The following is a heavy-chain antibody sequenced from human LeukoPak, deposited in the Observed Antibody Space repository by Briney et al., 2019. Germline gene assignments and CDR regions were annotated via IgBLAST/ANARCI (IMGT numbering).Heavy chain of an antibody. D-gene: IGHD3-10*01. CDR1: GGSLSSSSYY. CDR3: ARAGSARDRYYYYYYMDV. V-gene: IGHV4-39*07. Sequence: PSETLSFTCTVSGGSLSSSSYYWGWIRQPPGKGLEWIGSINYSGSTYYTPSLKSRVTISVDTSKNQFSLKLSSVTAADTAVYYCARAGSARDRYYYYYYMDVWGKGTTVTVSS. J-gene: IGHJ6*03. CDR2: INYSGST.